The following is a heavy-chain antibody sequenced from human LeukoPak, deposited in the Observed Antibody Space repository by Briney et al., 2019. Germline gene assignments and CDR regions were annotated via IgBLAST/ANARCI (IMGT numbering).Heavy chain of an antibody. CDR3: AKGWNWFDP. V-gene: IGHV3-21*04. CDR1: GFTFSTYS. CDR2: ISSSGSYI. J-gene: IGHJ5*02. Sequence: PGGSLRLSCAASGFTFSTYSMNWVRQALGKGLEWVSSISSSGSYIYYADSVKGRFTISRDNAKNSLSLQMNSLRAEDTAVYYCAKGWNWFDPWGQGTLVTVSS. D-gene: IGHD6-13*01.